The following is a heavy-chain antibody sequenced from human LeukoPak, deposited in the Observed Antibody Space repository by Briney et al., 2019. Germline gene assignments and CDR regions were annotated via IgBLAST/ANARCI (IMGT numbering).Heavy chain of an antibody. D-gene: IGHD6-6*01. J-gene: IGHJ6*03. V-gene: IGHV1-69*05. CDR2: IIPIFGTA. Sequence: AVKVSYKPSGGTFSSYAHSWVRQAPGQGLEWMGGIIPIFGTANYAQKFQGRVTITTDESTSTAYMELSSLRSEDTAVYYCASDSSSSLAPLMDVWGKGTTVTVSS. CDR3: ASDSSSSLAPLMDV. CDR1: GGTFSSYA.